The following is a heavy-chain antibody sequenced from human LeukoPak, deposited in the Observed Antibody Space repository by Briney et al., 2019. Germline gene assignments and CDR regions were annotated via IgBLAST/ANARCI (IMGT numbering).Heavy chain of an antibody. CDR2: IHYTGST. J-gene: IGHJ4*02. CDR3: ARGNGWSLY. V-gene: IGHV4-59*08. Sequence: PSETLSLTCTVSGGSISNYYWSWIRQPPGKGPEWIGYIHYTGSTNYNPSLKSRVTISVDTSKNQFSLKLSSVTAADTAVYYCARGNGWSLYWGQGTLVTVSS. D-gene: IGHD6-19*01. CDR1: GGSISNYY.